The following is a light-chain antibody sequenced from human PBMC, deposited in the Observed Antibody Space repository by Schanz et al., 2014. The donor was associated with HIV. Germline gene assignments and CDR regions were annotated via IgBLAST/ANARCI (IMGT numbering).Light chain of an antibody. CDR3: SSFAGNNNLV. Sequence: QSALTQPPSASGSPGQSITISCTGLNSDISTYNYVSWYQQNPGKAPNLIIYDVNKRPSAVPDRFSGSKSGNTASLTVSGLQVEDEADYYCSSFAGNNNLVFGGGTKLTVL. CDR1: NSDISTYNY. J-gene: IGLJ3*02. CDR2: DVN. V-gene: IGLV2-8*01.